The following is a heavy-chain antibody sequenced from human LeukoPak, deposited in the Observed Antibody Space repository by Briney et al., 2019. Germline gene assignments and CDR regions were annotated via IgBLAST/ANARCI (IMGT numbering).Heavy chain of an antibody. Sequence: GGSLRLSCTASGFTFGDYAMSWFRQAPGKGLEWVGFIRSKAYGGTTEYAASVKGRFTISRDDSKSIAYLQMNSLKTEDTAVYYCARGRYCSGGSCYGARWGQGTLVTVSS. J-gene: IGHJ4*02. CDR2: IRSKAYGGTT. CDR1: GFTFGDYA. D-gene: IGHD2-15*01. CDR3: ARGRYCSGGSCYGAR. V-gene: IGHV3-49*03.